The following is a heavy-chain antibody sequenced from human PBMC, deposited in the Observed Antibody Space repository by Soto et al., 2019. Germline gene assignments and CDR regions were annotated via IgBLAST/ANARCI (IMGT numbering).Heavy chain of an antibody. J-gene: IGHJ4*02. V-gene: IGHV3-53*02. CDR1: GFTVSHYH. CDR3: ARDLWGGLGY. CDR2: IYTGDIT. D-gene: IGHD6-19*01. Sequence: EVQLVETGGGLIQPGGSLRLSCAASGFTVSHYHMTWVRQAPGKGLEWVSLIYTGDITYYADSVKGRFTISRDISKNTRYLQMNSLSAEDTAVYYCARDLWGGLGYWGQGALVTVSS.